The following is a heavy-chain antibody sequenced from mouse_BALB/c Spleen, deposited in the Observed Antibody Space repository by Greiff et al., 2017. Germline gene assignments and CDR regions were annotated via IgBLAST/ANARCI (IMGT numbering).Heavy chain of an antibody. CDR2: IDPENGDT. CDR3: NVLYYDYDHYAMDY. J-gene: IGHJ4*01. Sequence: VQLQQSGAELVRPGASVKLSCTASGFNIKDYYMHWVKQRPEQGLEWIGWIDPENGDTEYAPKFQGKATMTADTSSNTAYLQLSSLTSEDTAVYYCNVLYYDYDHYAMDYWGLGTSVTVSA. V-gene: IGHV14-4*02. CDR1: GFNIKDYY. D-gene: IGHD2-4*01.